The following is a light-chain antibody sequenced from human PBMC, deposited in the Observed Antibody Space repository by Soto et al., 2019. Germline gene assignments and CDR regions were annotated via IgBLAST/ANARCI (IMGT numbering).Light chain of an antibody. CDR3: TSYAGSNNFFYV. V-gene: IGLV2-8*01. CDR1: SSDVGSFNL. Sequence: QSVLTQPASVSGSPGQSITISCTGTSSDVGSFNLVSWYQQHPGKTPKLIIYEVSKRPSGVPDRFSGSKSGNTASLTVSGLQAEDEADYYCTSYAGSNNFFYVFGTGTKVTVL. J-gene: IGLJ1*01. CDR2: EVS.